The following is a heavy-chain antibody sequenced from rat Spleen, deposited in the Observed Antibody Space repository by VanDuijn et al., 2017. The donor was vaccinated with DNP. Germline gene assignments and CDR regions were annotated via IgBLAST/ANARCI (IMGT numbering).Heavy chain of an antibody. J-gene: IGHJ2*01. D-gene: IGHD4-1*01. CDR2: IGYSGST. V-gene: IGHV3-1*01. CDR3: VRWVRALDY. Sequence: EVQLQESGPGLVKPSQSLSLTCSVTGYSITTYYWGWIRKFPGNKLEWLGHIGYSGSTTYNPSLKSRISITRDTSKNQFFLQLNSVTTEDTATYYCVRWVRALDYWGQGVMVTVSS. CDR1: GYSITTYY.